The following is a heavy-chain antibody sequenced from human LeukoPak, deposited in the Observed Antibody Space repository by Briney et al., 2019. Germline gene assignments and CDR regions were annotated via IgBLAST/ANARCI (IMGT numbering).Heavy chain of an antibody. Sequence: SETLSLTCTVSGGSISSHYWGWIRQPPGKGLEWIGYIYYSGSTNYNPSLKSRVTISVDTSKNQFSLKLSSVTAADTAVYYCAKTGRPNNSGWYRWFDPWGQGTLVTVSS. CDR1: GGSISSHY. V-gene: IGHV4-59*08. CDR2: IYYSGST. D-gene: IGHD6-19*01. CDR3: AKTGRPNNSGWYRWFDP. J-gene: IGHJ5*02.